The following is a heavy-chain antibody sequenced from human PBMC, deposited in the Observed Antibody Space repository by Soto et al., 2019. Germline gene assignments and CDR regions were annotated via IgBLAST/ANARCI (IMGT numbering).Heavy chain of an antibody. CDR1: GYSFTSYW. D-gene: IGHD2-2*01. CDR3: ARPAGPYYYYYGMDV. Sequence: PXESLKISCKGCGYSFTSYWISWVRQMPGKGLEWMGRIDPSDSYTNYSPSFQGHVTISADKSISTAYLQWSSLKAPDTAMYYCARPAGPYYYYYGMDVWGQGTTVTVSS. J-gene: IGHJ6*02. CDR2: IDPSDSYT. V-gene: IGHV5-10-1*01.